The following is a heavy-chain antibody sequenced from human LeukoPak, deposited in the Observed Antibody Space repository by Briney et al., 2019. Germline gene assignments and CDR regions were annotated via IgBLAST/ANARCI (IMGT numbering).Heavy chain of an antibody. CDR3: ARHHYYDSSGYYSAFDP. V-gene: IGHV4-4*09. Sequence: SETLSLTCTVSGGSISSYYWSWIRQPPGKGLEWIGYIHTSGSTNYNPFLKSRVTISVDTSKNQFSLKLSSVTAADTAVYYCARHHYYDSSGYYSAFDPWGQGTLVTVSS. CDR2: IHTSGST. CDR1: GGSISSYY. J-gene: IGHJ5*02. D-gene: IGHD3-22*01.